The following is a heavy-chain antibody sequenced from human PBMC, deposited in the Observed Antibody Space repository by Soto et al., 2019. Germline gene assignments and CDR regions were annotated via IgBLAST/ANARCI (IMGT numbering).Heavy chain of an antibody. D-gene: IGHD2-2*01. Sequence: QVQLQESGPGLVKPSETLSLTCTVSGGSISSYYWSWIRQPPGKGLEWIGYIYYSWSTNYNPSLKGRVTTSVDTYKNQFSLKLGSVTAADTAVYYCARGIVVVPAALDAFDIWGQGTMVTVSS. CDR3: ARGIVVVPAALDAFDI. CDR1: GGSISSYY. CDR2: IYYSWST. J-gene: IGHJ3*02. V-gene: IGHV4-59*01.